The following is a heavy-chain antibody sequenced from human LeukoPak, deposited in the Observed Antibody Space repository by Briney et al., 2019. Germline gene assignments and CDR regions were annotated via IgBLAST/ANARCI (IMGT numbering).Heavy chain of an antibody. V-gene: IGHV4-59*08. D-gene: IGHD6-19*01. CDR3: ARHAIAVAGFDY. CDR1: GGSISSYY. CDR2: IYYSGST. Sequence: SETLSLTCTVSGGSISSYYWSWIRQPPGKGLEWIGYIYYSGSTNYNPSLKSRVTMSVDTSKNQFSLKLSSVTAADTAVYYCARHAIAVAGFDYWGQGTLVTVSS. J-gene: IGHJ4*02.